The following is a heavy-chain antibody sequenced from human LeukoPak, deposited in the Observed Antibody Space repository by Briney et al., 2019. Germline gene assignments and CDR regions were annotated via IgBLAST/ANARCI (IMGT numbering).Heavy chain of an antibody. J-gene: IGHJ6*02. Sequence: ASVKVSCKVSGYTLTELSMHWVRQAPGKGLEWMGGFDPEDGETIYAQKFQGRVTMTEDTSTDTAYMELRSLRSDDTAVYYCARGYYPPFLFYYGMDVWGQGTTVTVSS. CDR1: GYTLTELS. CDR3: ARGYYPPFLFYYGMDV. CDR2: FDPEDGET. V-gene: IGHV1-24*01. D-gene: IGHD5-12*01.